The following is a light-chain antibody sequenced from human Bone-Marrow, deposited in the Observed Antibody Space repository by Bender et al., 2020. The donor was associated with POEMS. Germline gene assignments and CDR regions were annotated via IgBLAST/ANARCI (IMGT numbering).Light chain of an antibody. CDR2: EGS. Sequence: QSALTQPASVSGSPGQSITISCTGTSSEVGGYNYVSWYQHHPGKAPKLILYEGSERPSGVSNRFSGSKSGNTASLTISGLQSDDEADYYCCSYAGANTWIFGGGTKLTVL. V-gene: IGLV2-23*01. CDR1: SSEVGGYNY. CDR3: CSYAGANTWI. J-gene: IGLJ2*01.